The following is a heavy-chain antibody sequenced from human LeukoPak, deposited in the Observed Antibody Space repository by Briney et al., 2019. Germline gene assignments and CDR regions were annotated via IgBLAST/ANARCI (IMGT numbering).Heavy chain of an antibody. CDR3: ARVRGSFYYFDY. J-gene: IGHJ4*02. Sequence: GGSLRLSCAASGFTFSSYWMHWVRQAPGQGLVWVSRINSDGSSTSYADSVKGRFTISRDNAKNTLYLQMNSLRAEDTAVYYCARVRGSFYYFDYWGQGTLVTVSS. D-gene: IGHD2/OR15-2a*01. CDR1: GFTFSSYW. CDR2: INSDGSST. V-gene: IGHV3-74*01.